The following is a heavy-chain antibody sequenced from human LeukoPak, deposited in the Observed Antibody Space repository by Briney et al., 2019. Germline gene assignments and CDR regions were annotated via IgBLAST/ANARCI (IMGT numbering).Heavy chain of an antibody. V-gene: IGHV3-30-3*01. CDR2: ISYDGSNK. J-gene: IGHJ4*02. CDR3: ARDAARYSSGWYLDY. D-gene: IGHD6-19*01. Sequence: PGGSLRLSCAASGFTFSSYAMHWVRQAPGKGLEWVAVISYDGSNKYYADSVKGRFTISRDNSKSTLYLQMNSLRAEDTAVYYCARDAARYSSGWYLDYRGQGTLVTVSS. CDR1: GFTFSSYA.